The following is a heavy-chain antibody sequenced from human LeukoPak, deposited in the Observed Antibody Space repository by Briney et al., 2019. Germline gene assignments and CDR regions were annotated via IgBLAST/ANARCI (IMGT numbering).Heavy chain of an antibody. CDR2: ITSDGRST. J-gene: IGHJ6*03. CDR3: VRGIVGASNHYYYYMDV. V-gene: IGHV3-64*01. Sequence: GGSLRLSYAASGFIFSSYAMHWVRQAPGKGLDFVAGITSDGRSTYYANSVKGRFTISRHNFKNSLYLQMGSLRADDMAVYYCVRGIVGASNHYYYYMDVWGEGTTVTISS. D-gene: IGHD1-26*01. CDR1: GFIFSSYA.